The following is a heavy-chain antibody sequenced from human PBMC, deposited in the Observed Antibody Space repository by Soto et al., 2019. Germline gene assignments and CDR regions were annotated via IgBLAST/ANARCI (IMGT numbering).Heavy chain of an antibody. CDR1: GYTFTSYY. CDR2: INPSGGST. V-gene: IGHV1-46*01. CDR3: AREYGSGSFSNFFYYMDV. Sequence: ASVKVSCKASGYTFTSYYVHWVRQAPGQGLEWMGIINPSGGSTSYAQKFQGRVTITADTSTSTVDMELSSLRPEDTAVYFFAREYGSGSFSNFFYYMDVWGKGTTVTVSS. D-gene: IGHD3-10*01. J-gene: IGHJ6*03.